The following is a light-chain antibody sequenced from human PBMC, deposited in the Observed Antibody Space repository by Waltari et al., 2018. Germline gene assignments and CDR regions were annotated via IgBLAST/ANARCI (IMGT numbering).Light chain of an antibody. CDR2: GQD. CDR1: SLRRYY. Sequence: SSELTQDPAVSVALGQTVRITCQGDSLRRYYASWYQQRPGQAPRLALYGQDNRPSGIPDRFSGSTSGDTASLTITGAQAEDEADYYCHSRDTISTRVFGGGTRLTV. CDR3: HSRDTISTRV. V-gene: IGLV3-19*01. J-gene: IGLJ3*02.